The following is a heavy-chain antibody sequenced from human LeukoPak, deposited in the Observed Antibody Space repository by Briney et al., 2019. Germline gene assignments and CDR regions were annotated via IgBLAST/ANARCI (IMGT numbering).Heavy chain of an antibody. CDR2: IYHSGST. CDR3: ARDYSSSWPYYYYYYMDV. Sequence: PSETLSLTCTVSGYSISSGYYWGWIRQPPGQGLEWIGSIYHSGSTYYNPSLKSRVTISVDTSKSQFSLRLRSVTAADTAVYYCARDYSSSWPYYYYYYMDVWGKGTTVTVSS. J-gene: IGHJ6*03. CDR1: GYSISSGYY. V-gene: IGHV4-38-2*02. D-gene: IGHD6-13*01.